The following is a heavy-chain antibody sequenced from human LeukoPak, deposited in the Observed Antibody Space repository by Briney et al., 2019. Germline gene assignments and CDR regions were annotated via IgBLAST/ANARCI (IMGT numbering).Heavy chain of an antibody. J-gene: IGHJ4*02. CDR2: IYPGDSDT. Sequence: GESLKISCKGSGYSFTSYWIGWVRQMPGKGLEWVGIIYPGDSDTRYSPSFQGQVTISADKSISTAYLQWSSLKASDTAMYYCARYSEYCSSTSCYTWLDYWGQGTLVTVSS. CDR3: ARYSEYCSSTSCYTWLDY. CDR1: GYSFTSYW. D-gene: IGHD2-2*02. V-gene: IGHV5-51*01.